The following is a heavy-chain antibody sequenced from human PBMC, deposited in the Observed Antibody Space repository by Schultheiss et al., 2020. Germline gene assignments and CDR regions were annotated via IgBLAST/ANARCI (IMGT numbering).Heavy chain of an antibody. V-gene: IGHV1-8*01. CDR1: GYTFTSYD. Sequence: ASVKVSCKASGYTFTSYDINWVRQATGQGLEWMGWMNPNSGNTGYAQKFQGRVTMTRNTSISTAYMELSSLRSEDTAVYYCARDRLAARPSSSYYYYGMDVWGQGTTVTVSS. CDR2: MNPNSGNT. D-gene: IGHD6-6*01. CDR3: ARDRLAARPSSSYYYYGMDV. J-gene: IGHJ6*02.